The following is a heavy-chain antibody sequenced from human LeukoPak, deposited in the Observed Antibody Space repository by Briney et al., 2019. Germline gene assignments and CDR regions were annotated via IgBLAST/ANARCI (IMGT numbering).Heavy chain of an antibody. J-gene: IGHJ4*02. CDR3: AKGPIYSSSWDYYFDY. V-gene: IGHV3-30*18. Sequence: GGSLRLSCAASGFTFSSYGMHWVRQAPGKGLEWVAVISYDRSNKYYADSVKGRFTISRDNSKNTLYLQMNSLRAEDTAVYYCAKGPIYSSSWDYYFDYWGQGTLVTVSS. CDR2: ISYDRSNK. D-gene: IGHD6-13*01. CDR1: GFTFSSYG.